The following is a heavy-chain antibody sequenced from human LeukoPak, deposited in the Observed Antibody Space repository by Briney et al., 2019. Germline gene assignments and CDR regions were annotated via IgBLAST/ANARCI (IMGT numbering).Heavy chain of an antibody. V-gene: IGHV3-33*01. J-gene: IGHJ5*02. CDR1: GFTFSSYG. D-gene: IGHD3-22*01. CDR3: ARWVKRRPPAGENSSGFKTPGWFDP. Sequence: QSGGSLRLSCAASGFTFSSYGMHWVHQAPGKGLEWVAVIWYDGGNKYYADSVKGRFTISRDNSKNTLYLQMNSLRAEDTAVYYCARWVKRRPPAGENSSGFKTPGWFDPWGQGTLVTVSS. CDR2: IWYDGGNK.